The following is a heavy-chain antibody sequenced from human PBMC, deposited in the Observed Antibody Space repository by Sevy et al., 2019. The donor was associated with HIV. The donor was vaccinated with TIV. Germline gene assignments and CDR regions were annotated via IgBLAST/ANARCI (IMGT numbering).Heavy chain of an antibody. J-gene: IGHJ4*02. V-gene: IGHV4-39*01. Sequence: SETLSLTCIVSGGSISSSLYYWGWIRQPPGKGLEWIATLYYTGSIYYNPSLRTRLTISADSSQNQFSLKLSSVTAADPALYFWAGTQGGSTDGGDSSSYYYEGDHYFDLWGQGLLVTVSS. CDR2: LYYTGSI. D-gene: IGHD3-22*01. CDR3: AGTQGGSTDGGDSSSYYYEGDHYFDL. CDR1: GGSISSSLYY.